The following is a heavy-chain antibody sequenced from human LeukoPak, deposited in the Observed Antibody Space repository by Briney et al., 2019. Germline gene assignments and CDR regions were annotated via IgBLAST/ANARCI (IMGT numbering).Heavy chain of an antibody. CDR1: GFTFSSYS. D-gene: IGHD6-13*01. J-gene: IGHJ6*02. CDR2: ISSSSSYI. Sequence: PGGSLRLSCAASGFTFSSYSMNWVRQAPGKGLEWVSSISSSSSYIYCAGSVKGRFTISRDNAKNSLYLQMNSLRAEDAAVYYCARGIAAAGSYGMDVWGQGTTVTVSS. V-gene: IGHV3-21*01. CDR3: ARGIAAAGSYGMDV.